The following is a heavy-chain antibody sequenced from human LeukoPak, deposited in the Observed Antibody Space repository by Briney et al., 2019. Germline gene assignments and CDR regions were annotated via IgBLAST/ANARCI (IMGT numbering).Heavy chain of an antibody. V-gene: IGHV4-39*07. CDR1: GGSISSSSYY. CDR2: IYYSGST. CDR3: ARGWYSSGWYTLDS. J-gene: IGHJ4*02. Sequence: PSETLSLTCTVSGGSISSSSYYWGWIRQPPGKGLEWIGSIYYSGSTYYNPSLKSRVTISVDTSKNQFSLKLSSVTAADTAVYYCARGWYSSGWYTLDSWGQGALVTVSS. D-gene: IGHD6-19*01.